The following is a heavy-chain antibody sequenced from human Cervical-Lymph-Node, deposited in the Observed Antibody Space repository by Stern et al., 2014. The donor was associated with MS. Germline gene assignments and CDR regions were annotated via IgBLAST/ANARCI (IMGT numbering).Heavy chain of an antibody. D-gene: IGHD1-7*01. CDR3: ATPPVETTSFDY. Sequence: VQLVQSGAEVKKPGSSVKVSCTASGGTFSGYAFSWVRQAPGQGLEWMGRIIPIIGMTNYAQRFQGRVTITAEKSTTTACMELSGLGFDDTAVYYCATPPVETTSFDYWGQGTLVTVSS. V-gene: IGHV1-69*04. CDR2: IIPIIGMT. J-gene: IGHJ4*02. CDR1: GGTFSGYA.